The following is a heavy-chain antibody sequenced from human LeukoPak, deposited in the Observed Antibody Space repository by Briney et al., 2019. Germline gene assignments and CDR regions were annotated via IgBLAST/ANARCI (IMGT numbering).Heavy chain of an antibody. CDR2: IYDSGTTSGNS. J-gene: IGHJ3*02. CDR1: DGSITSYY. V-gene: IGHV4-59*01. CDR3: ARRYFGDAFDM. D-gene: IGHD3-9*01. Sequence: SETLSLTCTISDGSITSYYWSWIRQPPGKGLEWIGYIYDSGTTSGNSNYNPSLRSRVTISVDTSKDQLSLKMRFVTAADTAVYYCARRYFGDAFDMSGQGTMVTVSS.